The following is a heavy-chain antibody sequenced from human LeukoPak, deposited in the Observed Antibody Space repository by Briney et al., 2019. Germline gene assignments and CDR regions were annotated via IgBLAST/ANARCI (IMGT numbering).Heavy chain of an antibody. CDR3: ANAMVRGGLFDY. V-gene: IGHV3-30*18. CDR1: GFTFSNAW. J-gene: IGHJ4*02. D-gene: IGHD3-10*01. Sequence: GGSLSLSCAASGFTFSNAWMNWVRQAPGKGLEWVAVISYDGSNKYYADSVKGRFTISRDNSKNTLYLQMNSLRAEDTAVYYCANAMVRGGLFDYWGQGTLVTVSS. CDR2: ISYDGSNK.